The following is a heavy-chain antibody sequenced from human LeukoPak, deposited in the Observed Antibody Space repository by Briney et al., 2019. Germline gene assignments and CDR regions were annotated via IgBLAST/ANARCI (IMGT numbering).Heavy chain of an antibody. J-gene: IGHJ2*01. CDR1: GYTFTTYA. V-gene: IGHV1-18*01. Sequence: ASVKVSCKTSGYTFTTYAISWVRQAPGQGLEWMGWISVDSGNTNYAQKLQGRVTMTRDTSISTAYMGLSRLRSDDTAVYYCARAWGPDWYFDLWGRGTLVTVSS. CDR3: ARAWGPDWYFDL. D-gene: IGHD7-27*01. CDR2: ISVDSGNT.